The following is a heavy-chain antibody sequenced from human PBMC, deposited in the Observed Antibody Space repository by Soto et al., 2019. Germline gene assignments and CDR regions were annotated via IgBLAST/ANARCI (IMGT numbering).Heavy chain of an antibody. CDR2: ISAYNGNT. D-gene: IGHD6-13*01. Sequence: ASVKVSCKASGYTFTSYGISWVRQAPGQGLEWMGWISAYNGNTNYAQKLQGRVTMTRNTSISTAYMELSSLRSEDTAVYYCARGRFIGAAAGMYGYWGQGTLVTVSS. V-gene: IGHV1-18*01. CDR3: ARGRFIGAAAGMYGY. CDR1: GYTFTSYG. J-gene: IGHJ4*02.